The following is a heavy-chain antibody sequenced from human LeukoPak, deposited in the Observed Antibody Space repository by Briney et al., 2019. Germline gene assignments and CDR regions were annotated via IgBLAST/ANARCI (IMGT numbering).Heavy chain of an antibody. CDR1: GFTVSSNY. D-gene: IGHD4-17*01. CDR3: AKVGLRGGYYYYYMDV. Sequence: GGSLRLSCAASGFTVSSNYMSWVRQAPGKGLEWVSVIYSGGSTYYADSVKGRFTISRDNSKNTLYLQMNSLRAEDTAVYYCAKVGLRGGYYYYYMDVWGKGTTVTVSS. V-gene: IGHV3-53*01. J-gene: IGHJ6*03. CDR2: IYSGGST.